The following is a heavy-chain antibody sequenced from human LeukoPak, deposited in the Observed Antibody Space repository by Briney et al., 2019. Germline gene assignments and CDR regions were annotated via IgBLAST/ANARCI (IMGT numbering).Heavy chain of an antibody. J-gene: IGHJ3*02. V-gene: IGHV1-69*04. Sequence: SSVKVSCKASGDTFSTYSFSWVRQAPGQGLEFMGRIIPMLGITNYAQKFQARVTIIAEKSTNTAYMELSSLRSEDTAVYYCARDLKSRVLWFGELLDDAFDIWGQGTMVTVSS. CDR2: IIPMLGIT. CDR3: ARDLKSRVLWFGELLDDAFDI. D-gene: IGHD3-10*01. CDR1: GDTFSTYS.